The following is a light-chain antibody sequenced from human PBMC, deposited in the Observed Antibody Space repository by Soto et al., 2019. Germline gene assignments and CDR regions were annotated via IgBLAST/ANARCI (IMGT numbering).Light chain of an antibody. V-gene: IGLV2-23*03. CDR1: SSDVGSYNI. CDR2: EGS. Sequence: QSALTQPASVSGSPGQSITISCTGTSSDVGSYNIVSWYQQHPGKAPKLMIYEGSKRPSGVSNRFSGSKSGNTASLTISGLQAEDEADYYCCSYAGSSTFADVFGTGTKLTVL. CDR3: CSYAGSSTFADV. J-gene: IGLJ1*01.